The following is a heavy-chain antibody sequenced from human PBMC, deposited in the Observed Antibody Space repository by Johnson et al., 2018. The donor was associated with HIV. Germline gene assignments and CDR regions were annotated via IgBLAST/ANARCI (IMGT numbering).Heavy chain of an antibody. J-gene: IGHJ3*02. V-gene: IGHV3-23*04. CDR1: GFAFNRYA. CDR3: ARDSPWELTAFDI. CDR2: IGTAGDT. D-gene: IGHD1-26*01. Sequence: EVQLVESGGGVVQPGRSLRLSCAASGFAFNRYAMTWVRQAPGKRLEWVSGIGTAGDTYYPGSVKGRFTISRDNAKNTLYLQMNSLRAEDTAVYYCARDSPWELTAFDIWGQGTMVTVSS.